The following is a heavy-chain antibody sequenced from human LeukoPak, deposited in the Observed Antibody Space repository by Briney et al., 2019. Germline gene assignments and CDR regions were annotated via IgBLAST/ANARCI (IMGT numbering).Heavy chain of an antibody. J-gene: IGHJ6*03. Sequence: SQTLSLTCTVSGGSINSGGYYWSWIRQPPGKGLEWIGYIYQSGSTYYNPSLKSRVTISVDRSKNQFYLNLTSVTAADTAVYYCVRHLPCFGCYYYYMDVWGRGTTVTVSS. CDR3: VRHLPCFGCYYYYMDV. CDR2: IYQSGST. V-gene: IGHV4-30-2*01. D-gene: IGHD6-19*01. CDR1: GGSINSGGYY.